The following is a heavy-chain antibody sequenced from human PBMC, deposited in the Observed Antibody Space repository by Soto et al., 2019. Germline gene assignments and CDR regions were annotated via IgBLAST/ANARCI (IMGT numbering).Heavy chain of an antibody. CDR3: VGVSPYYYYGMDV. V-gene: IGHV4-39*01. J-gene: IGHJ6*02. Sequence: ASETSLTCTVSGGSISSSSYYWGWIRQPPGKGLEWIGSIYYSGSTYYNPSLKSRVTISVDTSKNQFSLKLSSVTAADTAVYYCVGVSPYYYYGMDVWGQGTTVTVS. CDR1: GGSISSSSYY. D-gene: IGHD3-10*01. CDR2: IYYSGST.